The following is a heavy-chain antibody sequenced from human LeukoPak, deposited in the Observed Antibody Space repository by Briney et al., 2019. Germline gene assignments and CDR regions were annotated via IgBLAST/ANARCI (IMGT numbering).Heavy chain of an antibody. CDR3: AAYYYDSSGYYF. Sequence: ASVKVSCKASGGTFSSYAISWVRQAPGQGREWRGRIIPILGIANYAQKFQGRVTITADKSTSTAYMELSSLRSEDTAVYYCAAYYYDSSGYYFWGQGTLVTVSS. V-gene: IGHV1-69*04. J-gene: IGHJ4*02. D-gene: IGHD3-22*01. CDR1: GGTFSSYA. CDR2: IIPILGIA.